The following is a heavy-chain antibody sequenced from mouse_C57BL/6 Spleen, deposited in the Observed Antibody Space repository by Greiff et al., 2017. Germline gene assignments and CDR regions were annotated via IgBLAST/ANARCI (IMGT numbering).Heavy chain of an antibody. J-gene: IGHJ2*01. D-gene: IGHD2-2*01. CDR2: INPNNGGT. V-gene: IGHV1-26*01. CDR3: ARTGGYSDY. Sequence: EVQLQQFGPELVKPGASVRISCKASGYTFTDYYMNWVKQSHGKSLEWIGDINPNNGGTSYNQKFKGKATLTVDKSSSTAYMELRSLTSEDSAVYYCARTGGYSDYWGQGTTLTVSS. CDR1: GYTFTDYY.